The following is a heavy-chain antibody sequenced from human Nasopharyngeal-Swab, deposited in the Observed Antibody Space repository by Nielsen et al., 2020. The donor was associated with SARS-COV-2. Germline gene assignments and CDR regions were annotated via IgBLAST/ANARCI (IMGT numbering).Heavy chain of an antibody. CDR1: GFTFSSYW. Sequence: GGSLRLSCAASGFTFSSYWMHWVRQAPGKGLVWVSRINSDGSSTSYADSVKGRFTISSDNAKNTLYLQMNSLRAEDTAVYYCARDPIVVVVAATGWFDPWGQGTLVTVSS. J-gene: IGHJ5*02. CDR2: INSDGSST. D-gene: IGHD2-15*01. V-gene: IGHV3-74*01. CDR3: ARDPIVVVVAATGWFDP.